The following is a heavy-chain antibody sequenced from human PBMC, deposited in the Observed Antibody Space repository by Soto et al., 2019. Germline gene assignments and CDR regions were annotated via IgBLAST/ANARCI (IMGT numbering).Heavy chain of an antibody. V-gene: IGHV4-39*01. CDR1: GGSISSSSYY. D-gene: IGHD3-22*01. Sequence: QLQLQESGPGLVKPSETLSLTCTVSGGSISSSSYYWGWIRQPPGKGLEWIGSIYYSGSTYYNPSLKSRVTISVDTSKNQFSLKLSSVTAADTAVYYCVIPLRHYDSSGYWISWGQGTLVTVSS. CDR3: VIPLRHYDSSGYWIS. J-gene: IGHJ5*02. CDR2: IYYSGST.